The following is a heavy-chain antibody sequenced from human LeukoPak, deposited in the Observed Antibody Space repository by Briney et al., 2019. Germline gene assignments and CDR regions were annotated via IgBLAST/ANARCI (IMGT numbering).Heavy chain of an antibody. J-gene: IGHJ4*02. CDR1: GFTFSNWA. D-gene: IGHD5-18*01. V-gene: IGHV3-23*01. Sequence: GGSLRLSCAASGFTFSNWAITWVRQAPGMGLEWVSSISGDGGGTYYADSVKGRFTVSRDNSKNTLYLEINSLRVEDTAVYYCAREIGGILVFDYWGQGTLVTVSS. CDR2: ISGDGGGT. CDR3: AREIGGILVFDY.